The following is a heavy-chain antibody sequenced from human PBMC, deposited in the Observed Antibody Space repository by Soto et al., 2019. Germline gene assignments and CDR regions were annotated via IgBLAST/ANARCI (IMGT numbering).Heavy chain of an antibody. CDR1: GGSISSGDYY. CDR3: ARETIFGVVNAPDY. D-gene: IGHD3-3*01. CDR2: IYYSGST. V-gene: IGHV4-30-4*01. J-gene: IGHJ4*02. Sequence: KPSETLSLTCTVSGGSISSGDYYWSWIRQPPGRGLEWIGYIYYSGSTYYNPSLKSRVTISVDTSKNQFSLKLSSVTAADTAVYYCARETIFGVVNAPDYWGQGTLVTVSS.